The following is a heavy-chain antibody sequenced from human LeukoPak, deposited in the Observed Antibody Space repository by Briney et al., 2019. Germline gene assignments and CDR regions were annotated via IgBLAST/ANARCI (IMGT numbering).Heavy chain of an antibody. D-gene: IGHD4-23*01. CDR3: ASGGPVTPLDY. Sequence: GGSLRLSCAASGFTFSSNYMSWVRQAPGKGLEGVSVIYSGGSTYYSDSVTGRCTISRDNSNNPLYLQLNSLSAEDTAVYYCASGGPVTPLDYWGQGTLVTVSS. V-gene: IGHV3-66*02. CDR2: IYSGGST. J-gene: IGHJ4*02. CDR1: GFTFSSNY.